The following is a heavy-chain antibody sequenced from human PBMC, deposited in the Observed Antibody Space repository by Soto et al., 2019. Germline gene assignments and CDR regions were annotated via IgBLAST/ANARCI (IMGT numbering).Heavy chain of an antibody. CDR3: ATPAFGDYWYVDL. J-gene: IGHJ2*01. D-gene: IGHD4-17*01. Sequence: QDQLVQSGAEVKKPGSSVKFSCKASGGTFSSHTFSWVRQASGQGLERMGGSIPALGTATYEQKYQGRVTSTADESATSVYMDLNSPRSEDADVYYCATPAFGDYWYVDLGGRGTLVTVSS. CDR1: GGTFSSHT. CDR2: SIPALGTA. V-gene: IGHV1-69*08.